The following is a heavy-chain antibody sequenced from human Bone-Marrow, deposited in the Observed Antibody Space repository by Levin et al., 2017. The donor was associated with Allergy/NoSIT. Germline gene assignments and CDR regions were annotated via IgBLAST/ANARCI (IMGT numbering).Heavy chain of an antibody. CDR1: GFTFDDYA. J-gene: IGHJ4*02. V-gene: IGHV3-9*01. CDR2: ISWNSASI. Sequence: TGGSLRLSCAASGFTFDDYAMHWVRQVPGKGLEWVSGISWNSASINYADSVKGRFTITRDNAKNSLYLEMNSLGPEDTAFYYCATSSAWFRTLGDFWGQGTLVTVSS. D-gene: IGHD6-19*01. CDR3: ATSSAWFRTLGDF.